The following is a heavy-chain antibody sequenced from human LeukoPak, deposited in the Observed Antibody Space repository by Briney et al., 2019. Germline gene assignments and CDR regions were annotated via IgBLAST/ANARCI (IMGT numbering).Heavy chain of an antibody. D-gene: IGHD2-2*01. CDR3: ARGKLVVVPAGRPGYYCFDP. CDR2: INAGNGNT. J-gene: IGHJ5*02. CDR1: GYTFTSYA. V-gene: IGHV1-3*01. Sequence: ASVKVSCKASGYTFTSYAMHWVRQAPGQRLEWMGWINAGNGNTKYSQKFQGRVTITRDTSASTAYMELSSLRSEDTAVYYCARGKLVVVPAGRPGYYCFDPWGQGTLVTVSS.